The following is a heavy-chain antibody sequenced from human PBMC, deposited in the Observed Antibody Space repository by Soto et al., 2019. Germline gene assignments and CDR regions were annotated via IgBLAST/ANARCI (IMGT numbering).Heavy chain of an antibody. CDR3: ARHFDVDPSLDQYYFDL. CDR1: GVPITLYS. D-gene: IGHD3-9*01. J-gene: IGHJ2*01. Sequence: QFQLQESAQGLVKPSETLSLSCTAPGVPITLYSWTWIGHPAGKAPEWVGHIYASGRTTYNPSLKSRVTMFVSQTQVSLRLTSVTAADTAVYYCARHFDVDPSLDQYYFDLWGRGALVTVSS. CDR2: IYASGRT. V-gene: IGHV4-4*07.